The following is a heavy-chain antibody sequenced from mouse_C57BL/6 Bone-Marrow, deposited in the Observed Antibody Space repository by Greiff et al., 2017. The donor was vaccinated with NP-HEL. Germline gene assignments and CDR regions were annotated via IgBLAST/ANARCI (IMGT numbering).Heavy chain of an antibody. Sequence: DVMLVESGGGLVQPKGSLKLSCAASGFSFNTYAMNWVRQAPGQGLEWVARIRRNSNNYATYYADSVKDRFTISRDDSESMLYLQMNNLKTEDTAMYYCVRGGYYNYWGQGTTLTVSS. CDR3: VRGGYYNY. D-gene: IGHD2-3*01. J-gene: IGHJ2*01. CDR1: GFSFNTYA. CDR2: IRRNSNNYAT. V-gene: IGHV10-1*01.